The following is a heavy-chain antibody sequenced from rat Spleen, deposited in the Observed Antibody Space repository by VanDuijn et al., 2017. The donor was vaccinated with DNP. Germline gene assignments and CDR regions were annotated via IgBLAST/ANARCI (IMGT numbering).Heavy chain of an antibody. Sequence: EVQLVESGGGLVQPGRSLKLSCAASGFTFSDYYMAWVRQAPTRVWEGVACIGFDGGGTYHGDSVKGRFTISRDIVNSILYLQMNSLRSEDMATYYCARHVLPLRVWDYWGQGVMVTVSS. J-gene: IGHJ2*01. D-gene: IGHD1-4*01. V-gene: IGHV5-22*01. CDR2: IGFDGGGT. CDR3: ARHVLPLRVWDY. CDR1: GFTFSDYY.